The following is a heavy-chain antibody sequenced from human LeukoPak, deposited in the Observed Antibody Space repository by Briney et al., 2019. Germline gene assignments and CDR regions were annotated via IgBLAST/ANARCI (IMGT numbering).Heavy chain of an antibody. D-gene: IGHD6-13*01. Sequence: SETLSLTCTVSGGSISSGGYYWSWIRQPPGKGLEWIGYIYYSGSTNYNPSLKSRVTISVDTSKNQFSLKLSSVTAADTAVYYCATRSSSWHYYFDYWGQGTLVTVSS. CDR1: GGSISSGGYY. V-gene: IGHV4-61*08. CDR2: IYYSGST. CDR3: ATRSSSWHYYFDY. J-gene: IGHJ4*02.